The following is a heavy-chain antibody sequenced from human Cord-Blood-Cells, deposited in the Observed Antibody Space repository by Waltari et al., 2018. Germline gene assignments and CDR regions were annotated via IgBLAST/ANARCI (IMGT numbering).Heavy chain of an antibody. V-gene: IGHV1-2*02. Sequence: QVQLVQSGAEVKKPGASVKVSCKASGYTFTGYYMHWVRQAPGQGLEWMGWINPNSGGTNYAQKLQGRVTMTRDTSISTAYMELSRLRSDDTAVYYCASRRVRTGPEDYWGQGTLVTVSS. CDR3: ASRRVRTGPEDY. J-gene: IGHJ4*02. CDR1: GYTFTGYY. D-gene: IGHD7-27*01. CDR2: INPNSGGT.